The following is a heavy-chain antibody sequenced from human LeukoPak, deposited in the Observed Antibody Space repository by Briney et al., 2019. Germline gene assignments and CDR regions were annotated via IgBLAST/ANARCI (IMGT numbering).Heavy chain of an antibody. CDR2: ISASRGIT. D-gene: IGHD6-19*01. J-gene: IGHJ6*02. V-gene: IGHV3-48*01. CDR1: GFNYSSYT. CDR3: AKDQWLAPYGMDV. Sequence: PGGSLRLSCAASGFNYSSYTMNWVRQAPGMGLEWLSYISASRGITYYADSVKGRFTISRDNAKNSLYLQMNSRRAEDTALYYCAKDQWLAPYGMDVWGQGTTVTVSS.